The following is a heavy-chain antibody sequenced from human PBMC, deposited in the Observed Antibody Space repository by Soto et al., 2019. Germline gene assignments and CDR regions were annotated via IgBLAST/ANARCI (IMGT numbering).Heavy chain of an antibody. CDR3: VRGEGGWETY. CDR1: GFTFSTHT. J-gene: IGHJ4*02. D-gene: IGHD6-19*01. V-gene: IGHV3-21*01. Sequence: GGSLRLSCAASGFTFSTHTMNWVRQTPGKRLEWVSSISSGSNYIYYADSLKGRFTISRDNAKNSLYLQMNSLRVEDTAVYYCVRGEGGWETYWGQGTLVTVSS. CDR2: ISSGSNYI.